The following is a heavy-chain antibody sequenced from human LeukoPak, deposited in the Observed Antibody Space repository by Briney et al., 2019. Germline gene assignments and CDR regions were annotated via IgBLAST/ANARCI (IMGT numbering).Heavy chain of an antibody. V-gene: IGHV3-30*04. CDR3: ARAIQYRTPVDY. CDR2: ISYDGGYK. Sequence: GGSLRLSCAASGFTFNSYAIHWVRQAPGKGLEWVAIISYDGGYKYFGESVKGRFSISRDNSKNTVYLQMNSLRDDDTAVYFCARAIQYRTPVDYWGQGTLVTVSS. CDR1: GFTFNSYA. D-gene: IGHD1-1*01. J-gene: IGHJ4*02.